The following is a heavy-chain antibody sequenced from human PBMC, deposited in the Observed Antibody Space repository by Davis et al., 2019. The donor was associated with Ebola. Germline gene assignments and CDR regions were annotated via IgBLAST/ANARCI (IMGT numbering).Heavy chain of an antibody. CDR2: INTGSSRK. J-gene: IGHJ4*02. V-gene: IGHV3-48*04. Sequence: GESLKISCVASGFTFSNYEVNWVRQAPGKGLQWVSYINTGSSRKYYADSVKGRFTISRDNANNSLYLQMNTLRADDTAVYYCARAWKGDSMDVWGQGTRVTVSS. CDR3: ARAWKGDSMDV. CDR1: GFTFSNYE. D-gene: IGHD2/OR15-2a*01.